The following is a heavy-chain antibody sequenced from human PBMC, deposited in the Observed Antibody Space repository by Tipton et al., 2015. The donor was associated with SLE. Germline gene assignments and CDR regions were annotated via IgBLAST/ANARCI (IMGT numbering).Heavy chain of an antibody. V-gene: IGHV3-30*18. CDR3: AKDRHTTAGVIIDYYYGMDV. J-gene: IGHJ6*02. CDR1: GFTFSSYG. D-gene: IGHD3-10*01. CDR2: ISYDGRNK. Sequence: SLRLSCAASGFTFSSYGMHWVRQAPGKGLEWVAVISYDGRNKYYADSVKGRFTISRDNFRNTLYLQMNSLRAEDTAVYYCAKDRHTTAGVIIDYYYGMDVWGQGTTVTVSS.